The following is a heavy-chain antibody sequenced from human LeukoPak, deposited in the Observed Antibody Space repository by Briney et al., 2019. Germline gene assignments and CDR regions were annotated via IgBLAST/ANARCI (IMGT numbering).Heavy chain of an antibody. Sequence: GGSLRLSCAASGFTVSRIYMSWVRQAPGQGLEWVSVLYSGGKTYYADSVKGRFIISRDNSKNTLYFQMNSLRAEDTAVYYCARVSPSDAFDVWGQGTMVTVSS. CDR2: LYSGGKT. J-gene: IGHJ3*01. V-gene: IGHV3-66*01. CDR3: ARVSPSDAFDV. CDR1: GFTVSRIY.